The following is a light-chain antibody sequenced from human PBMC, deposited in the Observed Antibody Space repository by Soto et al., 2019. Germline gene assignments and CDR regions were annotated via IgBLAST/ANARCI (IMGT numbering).Light chain of an antibody. Sequence: EIVLTQSPATLSLSPGERATLSCRASQSVDSYLAWYQQKPGQAPRLLIYDASSRATGIPARFSGSGSGTEFTLTISSLESEDFAVYYCQHRRSWPLAFGVGTKVEIK. V-gene: IGKV3-11*01. CDR2: DAS. CDR1: QSVDSY. J-gene: IGKJ4*01. CDR3: QHRRSWPLA.